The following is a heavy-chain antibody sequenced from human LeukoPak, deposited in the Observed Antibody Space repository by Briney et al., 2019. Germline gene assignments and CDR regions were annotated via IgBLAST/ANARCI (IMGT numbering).Heavy chain of an antibody. V-gene: IGHV1-46*01. CDR3: ARYPHNWKGAFDI. D-gene: IGHD1-1*01. J-gene: IGHJ3*02. CDR1: GYTFTSYY. CDR2: INPSGGST. Sequence: GASVKVSCKASGYTFTSYYMHWVRQAPGQGLEWMGIINPSGGSTSYAQKFQGRVTMTRDTSTSTVYMELRSLRSDDTAVYYCARYPHNWKGAFDIWGQGTILTVSS.